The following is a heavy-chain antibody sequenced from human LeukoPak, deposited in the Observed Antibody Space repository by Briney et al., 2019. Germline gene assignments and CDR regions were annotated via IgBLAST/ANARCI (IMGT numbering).Heavy chain of an antibody. V-gene: IGHV3-48*01. CDR3: ARDPHRYCSSTSCYRGTY. D-gene: IGHD2-2*02. CDR1: GFTFSSYS. Sequence: GGSLRLSCAASGFTFSSYSMNLVRQAPGEGLGWVSYNSSSSSTIYYADSGKGRFTISRDNAKNSLYLQINSPRGEDTAVHYCARDPHRYCSSTSCYRGTYWGQGTLVTVSS. CDR2: NSSSSSTI. J-gene: IGHJ4*02.